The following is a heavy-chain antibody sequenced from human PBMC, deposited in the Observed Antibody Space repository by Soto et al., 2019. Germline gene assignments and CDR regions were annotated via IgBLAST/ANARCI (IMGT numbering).Heavy chain of an antibody. V-gene: IGHV3-23*01. Sequence: GGSLRLSCAASGFTFDDYAMHWVRQAPGKGLEWVSGISGSGGSTYYADSVKGRFTISRDNSKNTLYLQMNSLRAEDTAVYYCAKALITMVRGGLDYWGQGTLVTVSS. CDR2: ISGSGGST. CDR1: GFTFDDYA. D-gene: IGHD3-10*01. CDR3: AKALITMVRGGLDY. J-gene: IGHJ4*02.